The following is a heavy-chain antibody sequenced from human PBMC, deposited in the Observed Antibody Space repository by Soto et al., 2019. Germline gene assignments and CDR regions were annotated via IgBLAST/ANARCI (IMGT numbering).Heavy chain of an antibody. CDR2: ISWNSGSI. J-gene: IGHJ4*02. Sequence: SLRLSCAASGFTFDDYAMHWVRQAPGKGLEWVSGISWNSGSIGYADSVKGRFTISRDNAKNSLYLQMNSLRAEDTALYYCAKGSRVAVAGTLDYWGQGTLVTVSS. CDR3: AKGSRVAVAGTLDY. D-gene: IGHD6-19*01. CDR1: GFTFDDYA. V-gene: IGHV3-9*01.